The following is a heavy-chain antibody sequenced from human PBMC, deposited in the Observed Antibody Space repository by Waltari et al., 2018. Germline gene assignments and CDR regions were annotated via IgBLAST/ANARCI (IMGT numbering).Heavy chain of an antibody. D-gene: IGHD7-27*01. CDR1: VLIFSTYV. J-gene: IGHJ4*02. CDR3: ARGSGVDS. Sequence: EVQLLESGGGLVPPGGYLRLSCAASVLIFSTYVMNWVRQAPGKGLEWVSSISDAGGIINYADSVKGRFTISRDNSKNTLYLQMNSLRVDDTAVYYCARGSGVDSWGQGTLVTISS. CDR2: ISDAGGII. V-gene: IGHV3-23*01.